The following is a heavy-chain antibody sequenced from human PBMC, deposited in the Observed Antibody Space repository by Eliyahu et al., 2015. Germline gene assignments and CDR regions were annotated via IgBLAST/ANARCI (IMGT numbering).Heavy chain of an antibody. D-gene: IGHD3-22*01. Sequence: QVQLQQWGAGLLKPSETLSLTCAVYGGSFRGYSWXWIRQPPGKGLEWIGEINHSXSTKYNPPLKSRLTISVDTSKNQVSLKLRSVTAADTAVYYCARVGYYYDSSGYHRTPFDYWGQGTLVTVSS. J-gene: IGHJ4*02. CDR1: GGSFRGYS. CDR2: INHSXST. V-gene: IGHV4-34*01. CDR3: ARVGYYYDSSGYHRTPFDY.